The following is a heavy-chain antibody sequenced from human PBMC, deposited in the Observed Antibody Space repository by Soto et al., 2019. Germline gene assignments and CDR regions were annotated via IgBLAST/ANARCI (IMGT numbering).Heavy chain of an antibody. CDR2: IGGSPDNR. CDR3: AKAEAIAARKYCRGGNCFLLRFDS. CDR1: GFTFANFA. D-gene: IGHD2-15*01. J-gene: IGHJ4*02. V-gene: IGHV3-23*01. Sequence: EVQLWESGGGLVQPGGSLTLSCAASGFTFANFAMSWVRQAPGKGLEWVSGIGGSPDNRYYADSVKGRFTISRDNSWNTVSLQMNSLRAEDTAVYYCAKAEAIAARKYCRGGNCFLLRFDSWGQGILVSVSS.